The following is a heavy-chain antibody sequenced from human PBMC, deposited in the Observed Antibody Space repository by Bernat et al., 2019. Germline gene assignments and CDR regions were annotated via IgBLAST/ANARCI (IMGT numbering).Heavy chain of an antibody. Sequence: EVQLLESGGGLVQPGGSLRLSCAASGFTFSTYAMSWVRQAPGKGLEWVSAISGSGGSTYYADSVKGRFTISRDNSKNTLNLQMSSLRAEDTAVYYCAKKPTSTGSHYHFDYWGQGTLVTVSS. V-gene: IGHV3-23*01. J-gene: IGHJ4*02. D-gene: IGHD1-26*01. CDR1: GFTFSTYA. CDR2: ISGSGGST. CDR3: AKKPTSTGSHYHFDY.